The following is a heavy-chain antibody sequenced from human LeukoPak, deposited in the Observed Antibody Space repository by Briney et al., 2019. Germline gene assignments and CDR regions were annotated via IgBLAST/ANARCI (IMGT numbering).Heavy chain of an antibody. V-gene: IGHV3-66*01. Sequence: GGSLRLSCAASGIMVSSNYMSWVRQAPGKGLEWASVIYSGGDTHYADSAKGRFTISRGNSQNTLYLQMNSLRAEDTAVYYCVRYNFYGGTPFDCWGQGTLVTVSS. CDR1: GIMVSSNY. CDR3: VRYNFYGGTPFDC. CDR2: IYSGGDT. D-gene: IGHD4-23*01. J-gene: IGHJ4*02.